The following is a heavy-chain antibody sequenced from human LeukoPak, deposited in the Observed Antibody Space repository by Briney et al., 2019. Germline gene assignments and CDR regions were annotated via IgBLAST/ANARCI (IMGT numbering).Heavy chain of an antibody. CDR1: GYSISSGYY. Sequence: SETLSLTCTVSGYSISSGYYWGWIRQPPGKGPEWIGSMSHSGSSYYNPSLKSRVTISVDTSKNQFSLKLTSVTAADTAVYYCAREGGSSSSEVYWGQGTLVTVSS. J-gene: IGHJ4*02. D-gene: IGHD6-6*01. CDR3: AREGGSSSSEVY. CDR2: MSHSGSS. V-gene: IGHV4-38-2*02.